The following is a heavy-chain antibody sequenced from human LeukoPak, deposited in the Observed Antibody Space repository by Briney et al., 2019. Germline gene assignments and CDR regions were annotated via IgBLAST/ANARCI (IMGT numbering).Heavy chain of an antibody. CDR1: GFTFSSYA. Sequence: PGGSLRLSCAASGFTFSSYAMHWVRQAPGKGLEWVAVISYDGSNKYYADSVKGRFTISRDNAKNTLYLQMNSLRAGDTAVYYCASALVTKGYWGQGTLVTVSS. CDR2: ISYDGSNK. J-gene: IGHJ4*02. D-gene: IGHD5-18*01. CDR3: ASALVTKGY. V-gene: IGHV3-30-3*01.